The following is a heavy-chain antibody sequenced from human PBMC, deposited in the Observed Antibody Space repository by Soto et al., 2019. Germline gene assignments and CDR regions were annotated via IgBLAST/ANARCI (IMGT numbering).Heavy chain of an antibody. V-gene: IGHV1-46*01. D-gene: IGHD1-26*01. CDR2: INPSGGST. CDR3: ARDRVGATTLLAYYFDY. J-gene: IGHJ4*02. CDR1: GYTFTSYY. Sequence: ASVKVSCKASGYTFTSYYMHWVRRAPGQGLEWMGIINPSGGSTSYAQKFQGRVTMTRDTSTSTVYMELSSLRSEDTAVYYCARDRVGATTLLAYYFDYWGQGTLVTVSS.